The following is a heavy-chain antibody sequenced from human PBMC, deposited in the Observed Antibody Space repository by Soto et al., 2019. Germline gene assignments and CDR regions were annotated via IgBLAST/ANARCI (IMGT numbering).Heavy chain of an antibody. CDR1: GYRFTLYW. J-gene: IGHJ4*02. Sequence: GESLKISFQGSGYRFTLYWIGWVRQMPGKGLEWMGIIYPGDSDSRYSPSFQGQVTISADKSISIAYLQCSSLKASDTAMYYCARLRGAATGADYWGQGTLVTFSS. D-gene: IGHD2-8*02. V-gene: IGHV5-51*01. CDR3: ARLRGAATGADY. CDR2: IYPGDSDS.